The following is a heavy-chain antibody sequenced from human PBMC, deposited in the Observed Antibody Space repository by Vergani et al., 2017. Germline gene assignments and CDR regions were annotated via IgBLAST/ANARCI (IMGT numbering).Heavy chain of an antibody. Sequence: EVQLLESGGGLVQPGGSLRLSCAASGFTFSSYAMSWVRQAPGKGLEWVSAISGSGGSTYYADSVKGRFTISRDNSKNPLYLQMNSLRAEDTAVYYCAKAYSSPLNDYYNYMDVWGKGTTVTVSS. D-gene: IGHD4-11*01. CDR2: ISGSGGST. V-gene: IGHV3-23*01. CDR3: AKAYSSPLNDYYNYMDV. CDR1: GFTFSSYA. J-gene: IGHJ6*03.